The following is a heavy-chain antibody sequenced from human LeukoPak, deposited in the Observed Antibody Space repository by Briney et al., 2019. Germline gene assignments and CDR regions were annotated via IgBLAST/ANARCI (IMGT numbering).Heavy chain of an antibody. CDR1: GFTFSSSW. CDR2: IKTDGSTA. V-gene: IGHV3-74*01. J-gene: IGHJ3*02. D-gene: IGHD6-19*01. Sequence: GGSLRLSCAVSGFTFSSSWIHWVRQAPGKGLVWVSHIKTDGSTAAYADSVKGRFTISRDNAKNTLYLQMNSLRAEDTGVYYCARGSSVWYYAFGIWGQGTMVTVSS. CDR3: ARGSSVWYYAFGI.